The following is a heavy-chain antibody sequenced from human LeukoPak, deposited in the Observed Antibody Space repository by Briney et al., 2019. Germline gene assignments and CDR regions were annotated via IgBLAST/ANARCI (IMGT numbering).Heavy chain of an antibody. Sequence: GGSLRLSCVASGFTFSKYVMNWVRQAPGKGPEWVSAISLSGGRTYYADSVQGRFTISRDNSKNTVYLQMDSLRAEDTALYYCARGSYGDARGWFDPWGQGTLVTVSS. V-gene: IGHV3-23*01. D-gene: IGHD4-17*01. CDR3: ARGSYGDARGWFDP. CDR1: GFTFSKYV. J-gene: IGHJ5*02. CDR2: ISLSGGRT.